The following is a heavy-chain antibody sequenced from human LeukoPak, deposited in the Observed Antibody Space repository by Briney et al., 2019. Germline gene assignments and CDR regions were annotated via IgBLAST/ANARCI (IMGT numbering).Heavy chain of an antibody. Sequence: SETLSLTCPVSGGSISSYYWSWIRQPPGKGLEWIGYIYYSGSTTYNPSLKSRVTISVDTSKNQFSLKLSSVTAADTAVYSCARLGPPNPYYYYGMDVWGQGTTVTVSS. CDR2: IYYSGST. CDR3: ARLGPPNPYYYYGMDV. J-gene: IGHJ6*02. V-gene: IGHV4-59*08. CDR1: GGSISSYY.